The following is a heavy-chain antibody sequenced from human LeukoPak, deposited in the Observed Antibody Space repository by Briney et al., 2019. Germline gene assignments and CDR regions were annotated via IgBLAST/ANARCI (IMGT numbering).Heavy chain of an antibody. J-gene: IGHJ4*02. D-gene: IGHD6-13*01. CDR3: VKDRWVDH. CDR1: GFIFSPYA. Sequence: GGSLRLSCSASGFIFSPYAMHWVRQAPGKGLEYVSSISSEGKTTYYADSVKGRFTISRDNSKSTLYLQMSSLRPEDTAVYYCVKDRWVDHWGQGTLVTVSS. V-gene: IGHV3-64D*06. CDR2: ISSEGKTT.